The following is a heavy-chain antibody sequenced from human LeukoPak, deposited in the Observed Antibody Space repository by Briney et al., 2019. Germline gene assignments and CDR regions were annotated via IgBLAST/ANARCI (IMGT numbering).Heavy chain of an antibody. Sequence: GGSLRLSCAASGFTFSSYSMNWVRQAPGKGLEWVSSICSSSSYIYYADSVKGRFTISRDNAKNSLYLQMNSLRAEDMAVYYCARDLMLYYDSSGYYYNWGQGTLVTVSS. V-gene: IGHV3-21*01. CDR3: ARDLMLYYDSSGYYYN. CDR1: GFTFSSYS. CDR2: ICSSSSYI. J-gene: IGHJ4*02. D-gene: IGHD3-22*01.